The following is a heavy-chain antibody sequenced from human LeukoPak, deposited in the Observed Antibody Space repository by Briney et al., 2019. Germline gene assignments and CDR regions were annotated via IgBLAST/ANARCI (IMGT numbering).Heavy chain of an antibody. CDR3: ARTNSPYDCGGDCYSDYYYYMDV. D-gene: IGHD2-21*02. CDR2: IYYSGST. CDR1: GGSISSYY. J-gene: IGHJ6*03. Sequence: SETLSLTCTVSGGSISSYYWRWIRQPPGKGLEWIGDIYYSGSTSYNPSLESRVSISVDTSKNQFSLKLSSVTDADTAVYYCARTNSPYDCGGDCYSDYYYYMDVWGKGTTVTVSS. V-gene: IGHV4-59*01.